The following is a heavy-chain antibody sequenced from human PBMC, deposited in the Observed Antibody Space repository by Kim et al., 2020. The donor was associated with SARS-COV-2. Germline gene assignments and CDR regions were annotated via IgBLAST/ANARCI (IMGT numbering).Heavy chain of an antibody. Sequence: ASVKVSCKASGYTVTDNYIHWVRQAPGQGLEWMGIIKTNDGAASYAQKSQGRVTMTCDTSTSAVYMELSSLISEDTAVYYCARAGSTVPTNRNIPFYYY. D-gene: IGHD4-17*01. V-gene: IGHV1-46*01. J-gene: IGHJ6*01. CDR1: GYTVTDNY. CDR2: IKTNDGAA. CDR3: ARAGSTVPTNRNIPFYYY.